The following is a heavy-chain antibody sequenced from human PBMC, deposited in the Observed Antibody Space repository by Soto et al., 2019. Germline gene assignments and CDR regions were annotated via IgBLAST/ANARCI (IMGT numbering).Heavy chain of an antibody. J-gene: IGHJ4*02. CDR2: IYYSGST. CDR3: ARTYYYGSGSLYYFDY. V-gene: IGHV4-59*11. D-gene: IGHD3-10*01. CDR1: GGSISSHY. Sequence: LSETLSLTCTVSGGSISSHYWSWIRQPPGKGLEWIGYIYYSGSTNYNPSLKSRVTISVDTSKNQFSLKLSSVTAADTAVYYCARTYYYGSGSLYYFDYWGQGTLVTVSS.